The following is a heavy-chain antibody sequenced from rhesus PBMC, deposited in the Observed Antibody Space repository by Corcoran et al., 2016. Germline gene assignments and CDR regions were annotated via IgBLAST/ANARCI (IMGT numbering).Heavy chain of an antibody. J-gene: IGHJ4*01. CDR2: IYGGTGGT. V-gene: IGHV4-106*01. D-gene: IGHD2-39*02. CDR1: GGSISDDYY. Sequence: QVQLQGSGPGLVKPSETLSLTCAVSGGSISDDYYWGWIRPPPGKGLEWIGYIYGGTGGTNYNPSRENRVAVSKDTSKNQFPLKLSCVTAADTAIYYCARRGGYTSDFDFWGQGVLVTVSS. CDR3: ARRGGYTSDFDF.